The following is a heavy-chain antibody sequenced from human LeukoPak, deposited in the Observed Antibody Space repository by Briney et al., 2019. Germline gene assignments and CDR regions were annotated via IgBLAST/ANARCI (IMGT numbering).Heavy chain of an antibody. V-gene: IGHV4-34*01. CDR3: ARGRIAKIVVVHSFSYGMDV. Sequence: PSETLSLTCTFFGGSFTDYFWTWIRHSPGKGLEWIGEINDYTGDTNYNPSLNSRVSISLEKSKNQFSLELRSVTAADTAVYYCARGRIAKIVVVHSFSYGMDVWGQGTTVTVSS. D-gene: IGHD3-22*01. CDR1: GGSFTDYF. J-gene: IGHJ6*02. CDR2: INDYTGDT.